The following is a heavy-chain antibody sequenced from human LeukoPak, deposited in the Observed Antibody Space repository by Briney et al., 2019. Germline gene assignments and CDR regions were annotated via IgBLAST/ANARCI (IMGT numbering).Heavy chain of an antibody. Sequence: SETLSLTCTVSGGSISSSSYYWGWIRQPPGKGLVWIGSIYYSGSTYYNPSLKSRVTISVDTSKNQFSLKLSSVTAADTAVYYCARLLAARPHFDYWGQGTLVTVSS. D-gene: IGHD6-6*01. CDR3: ARLLAARPHFDY. V-gene: IGHV4-39*01. CDR2: IYYSGST. J-gene: IGHJ4*02. CDR1: GGSISSSSYY.